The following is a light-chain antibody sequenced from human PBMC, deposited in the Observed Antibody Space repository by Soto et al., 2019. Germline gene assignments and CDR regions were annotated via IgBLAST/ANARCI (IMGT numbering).Light chain of an antibody. Sequence: DIQMTQSPSTLSASVGDRVTITCRASQSISSWLAWYQQKPGKAPKLLIYDASSLESGGPSRFSGSGSGTEFTLTISSLQPDDFATYYCQQDNSYPWTFGQGTKVEIK. CDR1: QSISSW. J-gene: IGKJ1*01. V-gene: IGKV1-5*01. CDR2: DAS. CDR3: QQDNSYPWT.